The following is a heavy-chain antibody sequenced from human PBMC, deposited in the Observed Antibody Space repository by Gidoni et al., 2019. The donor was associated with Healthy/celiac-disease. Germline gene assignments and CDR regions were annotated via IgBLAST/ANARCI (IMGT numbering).Heavy chain of an antibody. CDR3: TRHGEMATITAVDPHYYGMDV. Sequence: EVPLVASGGALVQPGGALTLSRAASAFTFSGSDLHWVRQSSGNGLGLGGRIRSKANSYATAYAASVKGRFTISRDDSKNTAYLQMNSLKTEDTAVYYCTRHGEMATITAVDPHYYGMDVWGQGTTVTVSS. D-gene: IGHD5-12*01. CDR1: AFTFSGSD. V-gene: IGHV3-73*02. CDR2: IRSKANSYAT. J-gene: IGHJ6*02.